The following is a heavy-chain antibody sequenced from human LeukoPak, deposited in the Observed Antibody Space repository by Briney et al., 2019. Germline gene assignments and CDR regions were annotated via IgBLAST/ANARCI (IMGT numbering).Heavy chain of an antibody. CDR1: GYTFTSYY. Sequence: ASVKVSCKASGYTFTSYYMHWVRQAPGQGLEWMGGIIPIFGTANYAQKFQGRVTITADESTSTAYMELSSLRSEDTAVYYCARDPSDPEVVEHDYGDYSPTNYFDYWGQGTLVTVSS. V-gene: IGHV1-69*13. J-gene: IGHJ4*02. CDR3: ARDPSDPEVVEHDYGDYSPTNYFDY. D-gene: IGHD4-17*01. CDR2: IIPIFGTA.